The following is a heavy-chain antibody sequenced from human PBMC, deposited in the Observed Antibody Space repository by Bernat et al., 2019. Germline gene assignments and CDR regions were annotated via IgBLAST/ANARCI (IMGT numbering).Heavy chain of an antibody. V-gene: IGHV3-30*18. D-gene: IGHD6-6*01. CDR3: AKPKARIAARPDAFDI. CDR1: GFTFSSYG. Sequence: VQLLESGGGLVQPGGSLRLSCAASGFTFSSYGMHWVRQAPGKGLEWVAVISYDGSNKYYADSVKGRFTISRDNSKNTLYLQMNSLRAEDTAVYYCAKPKARIAARPDAFDIWGQGTMVTVSS. J-gene: IGHJ3*02. CDR2: ISYDGSNK.